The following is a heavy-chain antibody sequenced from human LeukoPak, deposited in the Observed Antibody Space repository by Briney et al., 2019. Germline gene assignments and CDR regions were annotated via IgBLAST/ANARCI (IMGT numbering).Heavy chain of an antibody. J-gene: IGHJ4*02. CDR1: GYTFTGYY. Sequence: GASVKVSCKASGYTFTGYYMHWVRQAPGQGLEWMGWINPNSGGTNYAQKFQGRVTMTRDTSISTAYMELSGLRSDDTAVYYCALIAAAGIVFDYWGQGTLVTVSS. CDR2: INPNSGGT. CDR3: ALIAAAGIVFDY. D-gene: IGHD6-13*01. V-gene: IGHV1-2*02.